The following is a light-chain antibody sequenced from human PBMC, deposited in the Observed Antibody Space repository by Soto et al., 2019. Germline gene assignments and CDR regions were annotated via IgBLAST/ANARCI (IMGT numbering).Light chain of an antibody. J-gene: IGKJ3*01. Sequence: EIVMTQSPATLSVPPGERATLSCRASQSVSSNLAWYRQKPGQAPRLLIYGASTRATGIPARFNGSGSGTEFTLTISSLQSEDFAVYYCQQYNNWPRTFGPGTKVDTK. CDR3: QQYNNWPRT. V-gene: IGKV3D-15*01. CDR1: QSVSSN. CDR2: GAS.